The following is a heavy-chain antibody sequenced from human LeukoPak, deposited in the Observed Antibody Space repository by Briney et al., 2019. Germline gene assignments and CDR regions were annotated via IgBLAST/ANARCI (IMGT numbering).Heavy chain of an antibody. CDR1: GYTFTSYA. CDR2: INAGNGNT. D-gene: IGHD4-17*01. J-gene: IGHJ4*02. CDR3: ARGVDYGDYGDY. Sequence: GASVKVSCKASGYTFTSYAMHWVRQAPGQRLEWMGWINAGNGNTKYSQKFQGRVTITRDTSASTAYMELSSLRSEDMAVYYCARGVDYGDYGDYWGQGTLVTVSS. V-gene: IGHV1-3*01.